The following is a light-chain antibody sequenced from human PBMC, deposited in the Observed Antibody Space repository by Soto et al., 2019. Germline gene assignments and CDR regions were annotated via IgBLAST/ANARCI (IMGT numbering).Light chain of an antibody. CDR2: GAS. V-gene: IGKV3-20*01. J-gene: IGKJ1*01. CDR3: QPYGSSPPVRRT. Sequence: EIVLTQSPGTLSLSPGERATLSCRASQSVSSSYLAWYQQKPGQAPRLLIYGASSRATGIPDRFSGSGSGTDFTLTISRLEPEDFAVYYCQPYGSSPPVRRTFGQGTKVEIK. CDR1: QSVSSSY.